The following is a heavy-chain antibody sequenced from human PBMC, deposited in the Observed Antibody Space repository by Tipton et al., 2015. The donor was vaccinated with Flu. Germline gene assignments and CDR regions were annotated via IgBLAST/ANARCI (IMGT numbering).Heavy chain of an antibody. CDR3: AKEVVVPATRFDT. V-gene: IGHV4-38-2*02. J-gene: IGHJ4*02. Sequence: TLSLTCTVSVYPISSGYNWGWIRQPPGKGLEWIGNIFHSGNTYYNPSLKSRVTISVDKSKNQFSLNLSSVTAADTAVYYCAKEVVVPATRFDTWGQGTQVTV. CDR1: VYPISSGYN. CDR2: IFHSGNT. D-gene: IGHD2-15*01.